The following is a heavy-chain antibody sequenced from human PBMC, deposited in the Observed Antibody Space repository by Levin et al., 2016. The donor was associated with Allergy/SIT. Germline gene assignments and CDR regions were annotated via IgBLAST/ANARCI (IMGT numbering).Heavy chain of an antibody. CDR3: AREGRYCSGGSCYHNVGY. Sequence: VRQAPGKGLEWVSSISSSSSYIYYADSVKGRFTISRDNAKNSLYLQMNSLRAEDTAVYYCAREGRYCSGGSCYHNVGYWGQGTLVTVSS. J-gene: IGHJ4*02. V-gene: IGHV3-21*01. CDR2: ISSSSSYI. D-gene: IGHD2-15*01.